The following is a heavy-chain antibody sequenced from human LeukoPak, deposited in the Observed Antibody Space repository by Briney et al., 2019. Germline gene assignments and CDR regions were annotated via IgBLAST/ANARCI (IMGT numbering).Heavy chain of an antibody. J-gene: IGHJ6*03. D-gene: IGHD5-18*01. Sequence: KPSETLSLTCTVSGGSISSYYWSWIRQPPGKGLEWIGYIYYSGSTNYNPSLMSRVTISVDTSKNQFSLKLSSVTAADTAVYYCARVSSPDDSYGKGDYYYYMDVWGKGTTVTVSS. CDR2: IYYSGST. CDR3: ARVSSPDDSYGKGDYYYYMDV. CDR1: GGSISSYY. V-gene: IGHV4-59*01.